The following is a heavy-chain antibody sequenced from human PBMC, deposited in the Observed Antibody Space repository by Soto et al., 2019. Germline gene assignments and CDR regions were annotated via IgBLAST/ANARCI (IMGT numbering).Heavy chain of an antibody. CDR3: ARHTPAISISDH. Sequence: PXXTLFLDCTVSGGSISSSSYYWGSIRQPPGKGLEWIGSIYYSGSTYYNPSLKSRVTISVDTSKNQFSLKLSSVTAADTAVYYCARHTPAISISDHWGQGTLVTVSS. D-gene: IGHD2-15*01. CDR2: IYYSGST. CDR1: GGSISSSSYY. J-gene: IGHJ4*02. V-gene: IGHV4-39*01.